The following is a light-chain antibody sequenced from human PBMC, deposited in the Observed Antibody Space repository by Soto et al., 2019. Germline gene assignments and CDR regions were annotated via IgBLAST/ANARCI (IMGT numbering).Light chain of an antibody. V-gene: IGLV2-14*01. J-gene: IGLJ1*01. CDR2: GVT. Sequence: QSVLTQPASVSGSPGQSITISCTGSGSDIGAYNYVSWYQQHPGKAPKLLIHGVTRRPSGVSSRFSASKSAYTASLTISGLQTEDEANYYCSSFTTSYFYVFGTGTKVTVL. CDR1: GSDIGAYNY. CDR3: SSFTTSYFYV.